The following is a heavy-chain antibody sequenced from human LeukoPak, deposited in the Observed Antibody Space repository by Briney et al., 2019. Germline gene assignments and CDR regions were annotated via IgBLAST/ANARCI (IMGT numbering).Heavy chain of an antibody. D-gene: IGHD1-20*01. CDR3: ARLNWSSPSIDY. CDR1: GGTFSSYA. J-gene: IGHJ4*02. V-gene: IGHV1-69*13. CDR2: IIPIFGTA. Sequence: ASVKVSCKASGGTFSSYAISWVRQAPGQGLEWMGGIIPIFGTANYAQKFQGRVTITADESTSTAYMELSSLRSEDTAVYYCARLNWSSPSIDYWGQGTLVTVSS.